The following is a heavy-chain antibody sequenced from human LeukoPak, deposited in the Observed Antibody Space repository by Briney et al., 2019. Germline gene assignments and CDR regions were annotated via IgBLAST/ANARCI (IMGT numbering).Heavy chain of an antibody. CDR3: ASTSGYCSGGNCYSAFDY. V-gene: IGHV4-59*02. D-gene: IGHD2-15*01. CDR1: GGSVSTYY. CDR2: IYYSGST. Sequence: SVTLSLTCTVSGGSVSTYYWNWIRQPPGKGLEWIGYIYYSGSTNYNPSLKSRLTISVDTSNNQFSLKLSSVTAADTAVYYCASTSGYCSGGNCYSAFDYWGQGTLVTVSS. J-gene: IGHJ4*02.